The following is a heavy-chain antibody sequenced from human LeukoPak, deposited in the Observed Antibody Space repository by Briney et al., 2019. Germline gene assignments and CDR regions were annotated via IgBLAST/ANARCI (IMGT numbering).Heavy chain of an antibody. CDR3: ARGGALTAAGTLDY. V-gene: IGHV1-8*02. J-gene: IGHJ4*02. CDR2: MNPDSGNT. D-gene: IGHD6-13*01. Sequence: ASVKVSCKASGYTFTSYDISWVRRATGQGLEWMGWMNPDSGNTGYVEKFKGRVTMTRNTSISTAYMELSSLTSEDTAVYYCARGGALTAAGTLDYWGQGTLATVSS. CDR1: GYTFTSYD.